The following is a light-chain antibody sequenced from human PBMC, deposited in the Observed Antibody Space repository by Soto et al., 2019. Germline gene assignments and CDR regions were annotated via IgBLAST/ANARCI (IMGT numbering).Light chain of an antibody. Sequence: ETVLTQSPGTLSLSPGERATLCCRASQSVSSTWLAWYQQKPGQPPRLLIYGASSRASGIPDRFSGSGSGTDFTLTISRLEPEDFAVYSCQQYGSSRYTFGQGTKLEIK. V-gene: IGKV3-20*01. J-gene: IGKJ2*01. CDR2: GAS. CDR1: QSVSSTW. CDR3: QQYGSSRYT.